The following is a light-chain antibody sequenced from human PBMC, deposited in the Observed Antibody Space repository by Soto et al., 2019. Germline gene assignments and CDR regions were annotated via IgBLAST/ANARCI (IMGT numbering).Light chain of an antibody. V-gene: IGLV2-14*03. J-gene: IGLJ1*01. CDR1: RSDVGGSNF. CDR3: VSYTSSTTYV. Sequence: QYALTQPASVSDSPGQAITISCTGTRSDVGGSNFVSWYHQHPGKPHKLIIYDVANRPSGVSNRFSGSKSGSTASLIISRLQTEDEADYYCVSYTSSTTYVFGTGTKVTVL. CDR2: DVA.